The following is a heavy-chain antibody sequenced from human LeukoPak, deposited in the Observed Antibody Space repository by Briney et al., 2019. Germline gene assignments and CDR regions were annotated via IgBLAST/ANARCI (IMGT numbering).Heavy chain of an antibody. CDR1: GGSFSGYY. Sequence: SETLSLTCAVYGGSFSGYYWSWIRQPPGKGLEWIGEINHSGSTNYNPSLKSRVTISVDTSKNQFSLKLSSVTAADTAVYYCARDWGLTTVTNDASDIWGQGTMVTVSS. CDR3: ARDWGLTTVTNDASDI. J-gene: IGHJ3*02. D-gene: IGHD4-17*01. CDR2: INHSGST. V-gene: IGHV4-34*01.